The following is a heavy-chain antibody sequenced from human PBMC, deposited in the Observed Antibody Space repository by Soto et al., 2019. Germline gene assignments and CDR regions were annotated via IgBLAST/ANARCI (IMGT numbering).Heavy chain of an antibody. J-gene: IGHJ6*02. CDR3: ARGRGRAVPAALNNYYYYYGMDV. Sequence: SETLSLTCAVYGGSFSCYYWSWIRQPPGKGLEWIGEINHSGSTNYNPSLKSRVTISVDTSKNQFSLKLSSVTAADTAVYYCARGRGRAVPAALNNYYYYYGMDVWGQGTTVTVSS. V-gene: IGHV4-34*01. D-gene: IGHD2-2*01. CDR1: GGSFSCYY. CDR2: INHSGST.